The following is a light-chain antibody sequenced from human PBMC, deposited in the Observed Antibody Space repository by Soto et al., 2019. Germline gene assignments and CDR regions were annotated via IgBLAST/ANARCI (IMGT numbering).Light chain of an antibody. Sequence: DIQMTQSPSTLSASIGDRVTITCRASQSIGRWLAWYQQKPGKAPNLLIYDASSLQSGVPSRFSGSGSGTEFTLTISSLQPDDFATYSCQQYNSYYWTFGQGTKVEVK. V-gene: IGKV1-5*01. J-gene: IGKJ1*01. CDR2: DAS. CDR1: QSIGRW. CDR3: QQYNSYYWT.